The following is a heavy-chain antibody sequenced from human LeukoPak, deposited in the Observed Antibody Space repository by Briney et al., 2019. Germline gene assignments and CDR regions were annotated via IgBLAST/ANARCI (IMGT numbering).Heavy chain of an antibody. Sequence: GGSLRLSCAASGFTFSSYAMHWVRQAPGKGLEWVAVISYDGSNKYYADSVKGRFTISRDNSKNTLYLQMNSLRAEDTAVYYCARAGRRVVPAYAFDIWGQGTMVTVSS. V-gene: IGHV3-30*04. CDR1: GFTFSSYA. D-gene: IGHD2-2*01. CDR3: ARAGRRVVPAYAFDI. J-gene: IGHJ3*02. CDR2: ISYDGSNK.